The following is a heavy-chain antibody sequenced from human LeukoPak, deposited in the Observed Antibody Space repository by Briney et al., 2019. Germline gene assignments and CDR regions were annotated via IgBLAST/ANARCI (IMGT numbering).Heavy chain of an antibody. Sequence: SQTLSLTCAISGDSVSSNSAAWNWIRQSPSRGLEWLGRTYYRSKWYNDYAVSVKSRITINPDTSKNQFSLQLNSVTPEDTAVYYCARGGLRTGSGSSSGWYFDYWGQGTLVTVSS. CDR1: GDSVSSNSAA. CDR3: ARGGLRTGSGSSSGWYFDY. D-gene: IGHD6-19*01. CDR2: TYYRSKWYN. J-gene: IGHJ4*02. V-gene: IGHV6-1*01.